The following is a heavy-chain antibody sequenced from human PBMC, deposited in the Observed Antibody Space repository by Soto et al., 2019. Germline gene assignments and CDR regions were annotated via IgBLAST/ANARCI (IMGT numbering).Heavy chain of an antibody. D-gene: IGHD3-16*01. CDR1: GFTFSSYA. J-gene: IGHJ6*02. CDR2: ISGSGGST. V-gene: IGHV3-23*01. CDR3: AKDWGPLSNYYYHGMDV. Sequence: EVQLLESGGGLVQPGGSLRLSCAASGFTFSSYAMTWVRQAPGKGLEWVSAISGSGGSTYYADSVKGRFSISRDNSKNTLYLQMNSLRAEDTDGYYCAKDWGPLSNYYYHGMDVWGQGTTVTVSS.